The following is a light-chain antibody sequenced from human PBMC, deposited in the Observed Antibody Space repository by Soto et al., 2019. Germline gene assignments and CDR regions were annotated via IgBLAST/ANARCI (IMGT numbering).Light chain of an antibody. CDR1: SSDVGGYNY. J-gene: IGLJ3*02. CDR2: EVS. V-gene: IGLV2-8*01. CDR3: SSYAGSNLWV. Sequence: QSALTQPPSASGSPGQSVTISCTGTSSDVGGYNYVSWYQQHPGKAPKLMIYEVSKRPSGVPDRFSGSKSGNTASLTVSGLQAEAEADYYCSSYAGSNLWVFGGGTKLTVL.